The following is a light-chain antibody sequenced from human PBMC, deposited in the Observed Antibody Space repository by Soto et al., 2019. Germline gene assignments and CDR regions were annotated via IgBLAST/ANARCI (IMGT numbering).Light chain of an antibody. Sequence: EIVMTQSPATLSVSPGERATLSCRASQSVSSNVAWYQQKPGQAPRLLIYGASTRATGIPARFSGSGSATEFTLTISSLQSEDFAVYYCQQYKNWPRTARYTFGQGTKLEIK. V-gene: IGKV3-15*01. J-gene: IGKJ2*01. CDR2: GAS. CDR1: QSVSSN. CDR3: QQYKNWPRTARYT.